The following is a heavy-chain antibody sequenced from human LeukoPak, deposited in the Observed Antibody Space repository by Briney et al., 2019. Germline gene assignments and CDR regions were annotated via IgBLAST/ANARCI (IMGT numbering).Heavy chain of an antibody. Sequence: PSETLSLTCAVYVGPFADYSWSWIRQPPGKGLEWIGQINHSGSSNYNPSLKSRVTISVDPSKNQFSLNLNSVTAADTAVYYCARVGFDLWGRGTLVTVYS. CDR1: VGPFADYS. J-gene: IGHJ2*01. CDR3: ARVGFDL. V-gene: IGHV4-34*01. CDR2: INHSGSS.